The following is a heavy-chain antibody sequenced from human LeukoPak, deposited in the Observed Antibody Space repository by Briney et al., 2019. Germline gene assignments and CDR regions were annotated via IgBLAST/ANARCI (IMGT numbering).Heavy chain of an antibody. CDR2: IYSGGST. V-gene: IGHV3-53*04. CDR3: AGAPLERLRGIDY. CDR1: GFTFSSNY. Sequence: GGSLRLSCAASGFTFSSNYMSWVRQAPGKGLEWVSVIYSGGSTYYADSVKGRFTISRHNSKNTLYLQMNSLRAEDTAVYYCAGAPLERLRGIDYWGQGTLVTVSS. J-gene: IGHJ4*02. D-gene: IGHD6-25*01.